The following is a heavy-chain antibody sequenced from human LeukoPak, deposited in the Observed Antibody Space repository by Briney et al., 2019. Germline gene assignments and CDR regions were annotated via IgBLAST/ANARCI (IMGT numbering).Heavy chain of an antibody. D-gene: IGHD1-1*01. CDR1: GFTFSSYW. J-gene: IGHJ4*02. CDR3: ARRVERRAGLYYFDY. CDR2: IKQDGSEK. V-gene: IGHV3-7*01. Sequence: PGGSLRLSCAASGFTFSSYWMSWVRQAPGKGLEWVANIKQDGSEKYYVDSVKGRFTISRDNAKNSLYLQMNSLRAEDTAVYYCARRVERRAGLYYFDYWGQGTLVTVSS.